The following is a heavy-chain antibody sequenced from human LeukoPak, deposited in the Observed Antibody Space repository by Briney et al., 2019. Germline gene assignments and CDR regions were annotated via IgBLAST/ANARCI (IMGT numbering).Heavy chain of an antibody. CDR2: INHSGST. D-gene: IGHD2-2*01. J-gene: IGHJ6*02. CDR3: ARDIVVVPAAMWAYYGMDV. Sequence: SETLSLTCAVCGGSFSGYYWSWIRQPPGKGLEWIGEINHSGSTNYNPSLKSRVTISVDTSKNQFSLKLSSVTAADTAVYYCARDIVVVPAAMWAYYGMDVWGQGTTVTVSS. V-gene: IGHV4-34*01. CDR1: GGSFSGYY.